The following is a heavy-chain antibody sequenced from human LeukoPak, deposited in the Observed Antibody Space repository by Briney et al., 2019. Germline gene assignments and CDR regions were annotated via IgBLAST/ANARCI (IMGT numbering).Heavy chain of an antibody. Sequence: ASVKVSCKASGGTFSSYAISWVRQAPGQGLEWMGWINPNSGGTNYAQKFQGRVTMTRDTSISTAYMELSRLRSDDTAVYYCATGLAWGHYMDVWGKGTTVTVSS. V-gene: IGHV1-2*02. CDR2: INPNSGGT. D-gene: IGHD7-27*01. J-gene: IGHJ6*03. CDR1: GGTFSSYA. CDR3: ATGLAWGHYMDV.